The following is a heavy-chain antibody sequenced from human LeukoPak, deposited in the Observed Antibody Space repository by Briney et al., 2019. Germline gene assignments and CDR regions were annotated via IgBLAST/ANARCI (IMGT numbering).Heavy chain of an antibody. CDR1: GGSISSYY. Sequence: SETLSLTCTVSGGSISSYYWSWIRQLPGKGLEWIGYIYHSGSTNYNPSLKSRATISEDTSKNQFSLKLSSVTAADTAVYYCARDLAAAGTIDPWGQGTLVTVSS. CDR2: IYHSGST. D-gene: IGHD6-13*01. V-gene: IGHV4-59*01. CDR3: ARDLAAAGTIDP. J-gene: IGHJ5*02.